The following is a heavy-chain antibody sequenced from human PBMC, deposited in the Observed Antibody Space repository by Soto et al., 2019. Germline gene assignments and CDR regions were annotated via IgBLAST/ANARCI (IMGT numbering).Heavy chain of an antibody. D-gene: IGHD3-22*01. Sequence: GGSLRLSCAASGFTFSSYAMSWVRQAPGKGLEWVSAISGSGGSTYYADSVKGRFTISRDSSKNTLYLQMNSLRAEDTAVYYCANNRRYYDSSGYYSAEYFQHWGQGTLVTVSS. V-gene: IGHV3-23*01. CDR2: ISGSGGST. CDR1: GFTFSSYA. J-gene: IGHJ1*01. CDR3: ANNRRYYDSSGYYSAEYFQH.